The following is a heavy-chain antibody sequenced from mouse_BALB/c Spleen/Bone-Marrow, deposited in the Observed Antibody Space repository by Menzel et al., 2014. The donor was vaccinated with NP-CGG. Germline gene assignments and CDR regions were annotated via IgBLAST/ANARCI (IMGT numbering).Heavy chain of an antibody. Sequence: LQESGSELVRPGASVKLSCKASGYTFTSYWMNWVKQRPGQGLEWIGNIYPGSGSSNYDEKFKSKATLTVDTSSSTAYMQLSSLTSEDSAVYYCTRGWRAMDYWGQGTSVTVSS. J-gene: IGHJ4*01. CDR2: IYPGSGSS. CDR1: GYTFTSYW. CDR3: TRGWRAMDY. D-gene: IGHD2-3*01. V-gene: IGHV1S22*01.